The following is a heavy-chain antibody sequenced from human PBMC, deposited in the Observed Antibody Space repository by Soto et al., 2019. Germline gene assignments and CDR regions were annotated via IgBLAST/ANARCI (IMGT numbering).Heavy chain of an antibody. CDR1: GVSFSSYS. Sequence: PGGSLRLCCAASGVSFSSYSMNWVRQEPGKGLEWVSYISSSSNNIYYADSVKGRFTISRDNAKNSLYLQMNSLRAEDTAVYYCARGQYCSGGSCYSGVDYYYYYYMDVWGKGTTVTVSS. D-gene: IGHD2-15*01. CDR3: ARGQYCSGGSCYSGVDYYYYYYMDV. J-gene: IGHJ6*03. V-gene: IGHV3-21*05. CDR2: ISSSSNNI.